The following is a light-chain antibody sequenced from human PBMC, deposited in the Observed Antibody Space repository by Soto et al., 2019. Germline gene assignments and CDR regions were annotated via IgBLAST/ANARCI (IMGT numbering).Light chain of an antibody. V-gene: IGLV2-14*01. Sequence: SVLTQPASVSGSPGQSITISCTGTSTDIGAYNYVSWYQQQPGKAPKLLIYEVTNRPSGVSNRFSGSKSGNTASLTISGLQAEDDANYYCNSYTTLSNRVFGTGTKVTVL. J-gene: IGLJ1*01. CDR3: NSYTTLSNRV. CDR2: EVT. CDR1: STDIGAYNY.